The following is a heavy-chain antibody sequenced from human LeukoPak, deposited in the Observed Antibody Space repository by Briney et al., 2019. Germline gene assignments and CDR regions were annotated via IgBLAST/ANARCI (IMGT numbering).Heavy chain of an antibody. V-gene: IGHV4-34*01. CDR3: ARGRGGSFDY. CDR2: INHSGST. CDR1: GGSFSGYY. Sequence: SETLSLTCAVYGGSFSGYYWSGIRQPPGKGLEWIGEINHSGSTNYNPSLKSRVTISVDTSKNQFSLKLSSVTAADTAVYYCARGRGGSFDYWGQGTLVTVSS. D-gene: IGHD2-15*01. J-gene: IGHJ4*02.